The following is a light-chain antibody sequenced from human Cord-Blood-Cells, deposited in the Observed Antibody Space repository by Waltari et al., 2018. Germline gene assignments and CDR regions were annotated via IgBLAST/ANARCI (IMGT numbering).Light chain of an antibody. CDR3: QQYNNWPFT. V-gene: IGKV3-15*01. CDR2: GAS. CDR1: QSVSSN. J-gene: IGKJ3*01. Sequence: EIVMTQSPATLSVSQGERATLSCRASQSVSSNLAWYQQKPGQAPRLLIYGASTRATGIPARFSGSGSGTEFTLTISSLQSEDLAVYYCQQYNNWPFTFGPGTKVDIK.